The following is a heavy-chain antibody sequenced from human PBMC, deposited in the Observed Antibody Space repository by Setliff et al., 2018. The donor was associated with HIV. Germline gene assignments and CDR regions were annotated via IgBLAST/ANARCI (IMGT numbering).Heavy chain of an antibody. J-gene: IGHJ4*02. Sequence: SDTLSLTCTVSGGSTDSGSYYWAWIRQPPGKGLEWIGSMYYTGGTYYNPSLKSRVTISIDTSKNQFSLKLNSVTAADTAMYYCARDGGSSGWYFVLGYSDYWGPGTLVTVSS. CDR2: MYYTGGT. D-gene: IGHD6-19*01. V-gene: IGHV4-39*02. CDR1: GGSTDSGSYY. CDR3: ARDGGSSGWYFVLGYSDY.